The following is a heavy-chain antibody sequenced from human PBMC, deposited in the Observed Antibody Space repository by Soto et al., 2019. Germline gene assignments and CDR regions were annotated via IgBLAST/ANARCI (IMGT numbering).Heavy chain of an antibody. CDR2: IYYNGSL. V-gene: IGHV4-30-2*03. Sequence: PSETLSLTCAVSGGSISSGGYSWSWIRQPQGKGLVWIVSIYYNGSLYNNPSLKSRVSMSVYTSKYQFSLKLSSVTAADTAVYYCARLLHDSRGYYYFDSWGRGTLVTVSS. D-gene: IGHD3-22*01. J-gene: IGHJ4*02. CDR3: ARLLHDSRGYYYFDS. CDR1: GGSISSGGYS.